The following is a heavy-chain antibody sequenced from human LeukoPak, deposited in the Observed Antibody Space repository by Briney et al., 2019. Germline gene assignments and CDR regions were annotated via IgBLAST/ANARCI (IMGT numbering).Heavy chain of an antibody. CDR1: GFTFSNYG. J-gene: IGHJ6*02. CDR3: ARGATTSVYYGMDV. V-gene: IGHV3-30*03. Sequence: PGGSLRLSCAASGFTFSNYGMDWVRQAPGKGLEWVAIISDDGSRKFYADSVKGRFTISRDNSKNTLYLEMNSLRAEDTAVYYCARGATTSVYYGMDVWGQGTTVTVSS. D-gene: IGHD1-26*01. CDR2: ISDDGSRK.